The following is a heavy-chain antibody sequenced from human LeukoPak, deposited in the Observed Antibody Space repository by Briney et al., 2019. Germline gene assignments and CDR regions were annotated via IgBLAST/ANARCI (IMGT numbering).Heavy chain of an antibody. V-gene: IGHV1-2*02. J-gene: IGHJ6*03. CDR2: INPNSGGT. CDR1: GYTFIDYY. D-gene: IGHD1-26*01. CDR3: ARGGSYNYYYYYMDV. Sequence: ASVRVSCKASGYTFIDYYVHWVRQAPGQGLEWMGWINPNSGGTNYAQKFQGRVAMTRDTSISTAYMELSRLRSDDTAVYYCARGGSYNYYYYYMDVWGKGTTVTVSS.